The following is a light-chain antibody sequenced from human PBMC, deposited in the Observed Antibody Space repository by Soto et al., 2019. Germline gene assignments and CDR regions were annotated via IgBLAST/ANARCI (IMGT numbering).Light chain of an antibody. CDR2: EVS. J-gene: IGLJ1*01. V-gene: IGLV2-18*01. CDR1: STDFVSYNR. Sequence: QSVLTQPPSVSGSPGQSGTISCTGTSTDFVSYNRVSWYQQHPGTAPKLMIYEVSKRPAGGPDRFSGSKSGNTASLTISGLQAADEADYYCSLYTSENAYVFGTGTQLTVL. CDR3: SLYTSENAYV.